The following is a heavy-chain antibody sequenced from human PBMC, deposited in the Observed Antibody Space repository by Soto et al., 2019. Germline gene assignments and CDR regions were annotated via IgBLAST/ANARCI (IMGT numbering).Heavy chain of an antibody. CDR1: GFSLSNARMG. D-gene: IGHD1-26*01. CDR2: IFSNDEK. Sequence: QVTLKESGPVLVKPTETLTLTCTVSGFSLSNARMGVSWIRQPPGKALACLAHIFSNDEKSYSTSLKSRLTISKDTSKSQVVLTMTNMDPVDTATYYCARIVQSGSYRAPTKLADYWGQGTLVTVSS. J-gene: IGHJ4*02. V-gene: IGHV2-26*01. CDR3: ARIVQSGSYRAPTKLADY.